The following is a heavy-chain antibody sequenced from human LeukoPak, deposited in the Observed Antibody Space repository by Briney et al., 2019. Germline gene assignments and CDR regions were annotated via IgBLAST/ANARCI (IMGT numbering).Heavy chain of an antibody. V-gene: IGHV3-23*01. CDR3: ARGLSV. CDR1: GFTFSSYA. J-gene: IGHJ4*02. CDR2: ISDSGGGT. Sequence: GGSLRLSCTASGFTFSSYAMSWVRQAPGKGLEWVSGISDSGGGTYYADSVKGRFTISRDNAKSSLYLQMNRLRAEDTAVYYCARGLSVGGQGTLVSVSS. D-gene: IGHD3-3*02.